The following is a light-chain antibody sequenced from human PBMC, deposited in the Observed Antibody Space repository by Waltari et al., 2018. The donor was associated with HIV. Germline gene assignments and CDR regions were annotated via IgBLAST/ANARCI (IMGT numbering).Light chain of an antibody. CDR3: QSYDSSLV. CDR1: SSNIGAGSD. J-gene: IGLJ2*01. V-gene: IGLV1-40*01. Sequence: QSVLTQPPSVSGALGQRLTIPCTGSSSNIGAGSDVHWYQQIAGAAPKLLIYGDNNRPSGVPDRFSGSKSGTSASLAITGLQAEDAADYYCQSYDSSLVFGGGTKLTV. CDR2: GDN.